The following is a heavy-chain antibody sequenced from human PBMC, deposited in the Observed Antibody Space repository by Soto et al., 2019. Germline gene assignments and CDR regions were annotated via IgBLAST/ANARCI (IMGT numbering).Heavy chain of an antibody. CDR1: GFTFSSYG. CDR2: IWYDGSNK. Sequence: GGSLRLSCAASGFTFSSYGMHWVRQAPGKGLEWVAVIWYDGSNKYYADSVKGRFTISRDNSKNTLYLQMNSLRAEDTAVYYCARPHSVSYGLDVWGQGTTVTVSS. V-gene: IGHV3-33*01. J-gene: IGHJ6*02. D-gene: IGHD1-26*01. CDR3: ARPHSVSYGLDV.